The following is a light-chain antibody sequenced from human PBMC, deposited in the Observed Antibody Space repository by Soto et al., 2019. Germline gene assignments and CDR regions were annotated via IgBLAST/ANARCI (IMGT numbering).Light chain of an antibody. CDR3: QQYNNWPPWT. V-gene: IGKV3-15*01. CDR2: GAS. J-gene: IGKJ1*01. CDR1: QSVSNN. Sequence: EIVMTQSPATLSVSPGERATLSCRASQSVSNNLAWFQQKPGQAPRLLIYGASTRATGIPARFSGSGSGTEFTLTISSLQSEDFAVYYCQQYNNWPPWTFGQGTKVEVK.